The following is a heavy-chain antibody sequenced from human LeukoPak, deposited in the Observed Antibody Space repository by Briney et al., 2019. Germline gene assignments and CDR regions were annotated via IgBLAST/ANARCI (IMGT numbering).Heavy chain of an antibody. V-gene: IGHV3-53*01. J-gene: IGHJ4*02. Sequence: PGGSLRLSCAASGFTVSSNYMSWVRQAPGKGLEWVSVIYSGGSTYYADSVKGRFTISRGNSKNTLYLQMNSLRAEDTAVYYCARDLPICSGGSCYTGPFDYWGQGTLVTVSS. D-gene: IGHD2-15*01. CDR3: ARDLPICSGGSCYTGPFDY. CDR2: IYSGGST. CDR1: GFTVSSNY.